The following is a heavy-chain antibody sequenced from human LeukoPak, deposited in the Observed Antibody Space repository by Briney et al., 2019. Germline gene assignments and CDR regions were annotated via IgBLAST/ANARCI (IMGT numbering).Heavy chain of an antibody. J-gene: IGHJ4*02. CDR1: GFTFSSYA. CDR3: AREYPGTATLIDY. Sequence: GALRLSCAASGFTFSSYAMHWVRQAPGKGLEWVAVISYDGSNKCYADSVKGRFTISRDNSKNTLYLQMNSLRAEDTAVYYCAREYPGTATLIDYWGQGTLVTVSS. D-gene: IGHD2-21*02. CDR2: ISYDGSNK. V-gene: IGHV3-30-3*01.